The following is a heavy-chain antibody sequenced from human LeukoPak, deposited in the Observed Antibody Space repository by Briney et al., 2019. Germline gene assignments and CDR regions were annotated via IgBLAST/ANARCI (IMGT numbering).Heavy chain of an antibody. CDR1: GASISSNNW. Sequence: SGTLSLTCAVSGASISSNNWWSWVRQPPGKGLEWIGEIFFTGTTTYNPSLKSRVSMSLGKSKNQFSLNLTSVTAADTAIYYCARVYCSSNSCYLDYWSQGTLVTVSS. V-gene: IGHV4-4*02. J-gene: IGHJ4*02. CDR2: IFFTGTT. CDR3: ARVYCSSNSCYLDY. D-gene: IGHD2-2*01.